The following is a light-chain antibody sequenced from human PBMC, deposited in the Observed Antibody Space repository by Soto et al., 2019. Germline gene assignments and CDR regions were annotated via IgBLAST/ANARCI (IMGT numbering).Light chain of an antibody. CDR2: GAA. J-gene: IGKJ1*01. V-gene: IGKV1-6*01. CDR3: LQDYNYPWT. CDR1: QGISNY. Sequence: ATQMTQSPSSLSASVGDRVTISCRASQGISNYLAWYQQRPGKAPKLLIFGAATLQSGVPSRFSASGPGRDFTLTISSLQPEDFATYYCLQDYNYPWTLGQGTKVDMK.